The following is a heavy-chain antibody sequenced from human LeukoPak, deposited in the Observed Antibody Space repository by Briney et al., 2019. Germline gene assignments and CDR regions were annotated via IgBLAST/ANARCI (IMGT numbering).Heavy chain of an antibody. V-gene: IGHV4-4*07. CDR2: IYTSGST. D-gene: IGHD3-22*01. CDR3: AREGLYDSSGYIDY. J-gene: IGHJ4*02. CDR1: GGSISSYY. Sequence: SETLSLTCTVSGGSISSYYWSWIRQPAGKGLEWIGRIYTSGSTNYNPSLKSRVTMSVDTSKNQFSLKLGSVTAADTAVYYCAREGLYDSSGYIDYWGQGTLVTVSS.